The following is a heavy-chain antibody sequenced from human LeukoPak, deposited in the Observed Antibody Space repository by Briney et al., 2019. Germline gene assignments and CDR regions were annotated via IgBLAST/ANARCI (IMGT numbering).Heavy chain of an antibody. Sequence: GGSLRLSCAASGFTFSSYEMNWVRQAPGKGLEWVSYISSSGSTIYYADSVKGRFTISRDNAKNSLYLQMNSLRAEDTAVYYCARNVSYHHYYDSSGDNYFDYWGQGTLVTVSS. CDR1: GFTFSSYE. V-gene: IGHV3-48*03. J-gene: IGHJ4*02. D-gene: IGHD3-22*01. CDR3: ARNVSYHHYYDSSGDNYFDY. CDR2: ISSSGSTI.